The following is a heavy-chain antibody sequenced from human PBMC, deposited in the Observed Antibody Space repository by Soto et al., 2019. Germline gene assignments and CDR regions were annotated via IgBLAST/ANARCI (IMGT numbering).Heavy chain of an antibody. CDR3: ASSYSGSYQSTRDYFDY. CDR2: ISGSGGST. V-gene: IGHV3-23*01. Sequence: GGSLRLSCAASGFTFSSYAMSWVRQAPGKGLEWVSAISGSGGSTYYADSVKGRFTISRDNSKNTLYLQMNSLRAEDTAVYYCASSYSGSYQSTRDYFDYWGQGTQVTVSS. J-gene: IGHJ4*02. CDR1: GFTFSSYA. D-gene: IGHD1-26*01.